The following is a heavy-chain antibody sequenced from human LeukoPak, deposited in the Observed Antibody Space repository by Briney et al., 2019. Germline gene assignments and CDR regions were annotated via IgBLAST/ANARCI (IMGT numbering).Heavy chain of an antibody. D-gene: IGHD6-13*01. V-gene: IGHV3-30*18. CDR1: GFTFSNNA. CDR3: AKDRYSSSWYGIDY. CDR2: ISYDGSNK. Sequence: GRSLRLSCAASGFTFSNNAMHWVRQAPGKGLEWVAVISYDGSNKYNADSVKGRFTISRDNSKNTLYLQMDSLCAEDTAVYYCAKDRYSSSWYGIDYWGQGTLVTVSS. J-gene: IGHJ4*02.